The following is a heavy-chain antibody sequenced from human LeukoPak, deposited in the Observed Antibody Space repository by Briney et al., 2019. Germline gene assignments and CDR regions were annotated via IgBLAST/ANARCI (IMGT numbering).Heavy chain of an antibody. D-gene: IGHD5-18*01. CDR1: GGSISRYY. CDR3: ARGGGFTYGRQPFDC. J-gene: IGHJ4*02. Sequence: SETLSLTCTVSGGSISRYYWSWIRQPPGKGLEWIGYIYYSGTTRYNSSLKSRLTISPGTSKNQFSLKLSSVTAADTAVYFCARGGGFTYGRQPFDCWGQGTLVTVSS. CDR2: IYYSGTT. V-gene: IGHV4-59*01.